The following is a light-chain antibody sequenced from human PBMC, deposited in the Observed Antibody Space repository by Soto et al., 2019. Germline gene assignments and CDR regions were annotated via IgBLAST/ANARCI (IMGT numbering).Light chain of an antibody. Sequence: EIVLTQSPGTLSLSPGERATLSCRASQSVSSSYLAWYQQKPGQAPRLLIYGAYSRATGITDRFSGSGSGTDFTLTISRLEPEDFAVYYCQQYGSSPRTFGPGTQVDIK. CDR2: GAY. CDR1: QSVSSSY. V-gene: IGKV3-20*01. J-gene: IGKJ3*01. CDR3: QQYGSSPRT.